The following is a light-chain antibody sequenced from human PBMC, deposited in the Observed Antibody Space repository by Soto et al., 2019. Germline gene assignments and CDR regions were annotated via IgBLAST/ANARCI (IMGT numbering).Light chain of an antibody. Sequence: DIQMTQSPSSLSASVGDRVTITCRAGQNINNSLNWYQQTPGEAPKLLIYASSTLHSGVSSRFSGGGSGTDFTLTITSLQPEDAATYYCQQYNSAPLTFGGGTKVDIK. J-gene: IGKJ4*01. CDR2: ASS. CDR3: QQYNSAPLT. V-gene: IGKV1-39*01. CDR1: QNINNS.